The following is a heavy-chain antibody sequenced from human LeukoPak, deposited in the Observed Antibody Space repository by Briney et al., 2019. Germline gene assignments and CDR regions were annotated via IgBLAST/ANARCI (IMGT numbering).Heavy chain of an antibody. D-gene: IGHD3-16*02. CDR3: AREYLGGYLIY. CDR1: GESVSSNNAA. CDR2: TYYRSKWFN. J-gene: IGHJ4*02. V-gene: IGHV6-1*01. Sequence: SQTLSLTCAISGESVSSNNAAWTWIRQSPSRGLEWLGRTYYRSKWFNDYAVSVKSRITINPDTSKNQFFLQLNSVTPEDTAVYYCAREYLGGYLIYWGQGTLVTVSS.